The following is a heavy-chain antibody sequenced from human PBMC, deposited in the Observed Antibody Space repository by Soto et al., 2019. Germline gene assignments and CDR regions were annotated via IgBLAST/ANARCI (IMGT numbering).Heavy chain of an antibody. Sequence: QITLKESGPTLVKPTQTLTLTCTFSGFSLSTSGVGVGWIRQPPGKALDWLALIYWDDDKRYSPSLKSRLTITQDTSKSQVVLTMPNMDPVDTSTYYCVRRQTAFDYWGQGTLVTASS. V-gene: IGHV2-5*02. CDR3: VRRQTAFDY. CDR1: GFSLSTSGVG. CDR2: IYWDDDK. J-gene: IGHJ4*02.